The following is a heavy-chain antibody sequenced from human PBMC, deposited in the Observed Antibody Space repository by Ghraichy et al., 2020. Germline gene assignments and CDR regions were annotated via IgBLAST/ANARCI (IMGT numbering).Heavy chain of an antibody. Sequence: GGSLRLSCAASGFTFSSYAMSWVRQAPGKGLEWVSAISGSGGSTYYADSVKGRFTISRDNSKNTLYLQMNSLRAEDTAVYYCAKYAEDRIVLITGGGNWNDEDLPSYFQHWGQGTLVTVSS. CDR1: GFTFSSYA. CDR2: ISGSGGST. CDR3: AKYAEDRIVLITGGGNWNDEDLPSYFQH. D-gene: IGHD1-20*01. V-gene: IGHV3-23*01. J-gene: IGHJ1*01.